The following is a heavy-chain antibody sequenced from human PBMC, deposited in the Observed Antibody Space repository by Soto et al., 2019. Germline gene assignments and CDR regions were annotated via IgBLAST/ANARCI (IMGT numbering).Heavy chain of an antibody. CDR2: ITGSGDST. V-gene: IGHV3-23*01. Sequence: GLSCAASGFTFSSYAMSWVRQAPGKGLEWVSVITGSGDSTYYADSVKGRFTISRDNSKNTLYLQMNSLRAEDMAVYYCAKLESTDYWYGMDVWGQGTTVTVSS. CDR3: AKLESTDYWYGMDV. D-gene: IGHD2-8*02. J-gene: IGHJ6*02. CDR1: GFTFSSYA.